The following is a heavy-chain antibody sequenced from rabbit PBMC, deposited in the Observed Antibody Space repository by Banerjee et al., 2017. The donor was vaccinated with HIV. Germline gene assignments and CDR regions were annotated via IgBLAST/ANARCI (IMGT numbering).Heavy chain of an antibody. CDR2: IYAGSSGST. D-gene: IGHD4-1*01. Sequence: QEQLEESGGGLVQPEGSLTLTCTASGFSFSNKYVMCWVRQAPGKGLEWIACIYAGSSGSTYYASWAKGRFTISKTSWTTVTLQMTSLTAADTASYFCARDLAGVIGWNFNLWGQGTLVTVS. CDR1: GFSFSNKYV. CDR3: ARDLAGVIGWNFNL. J-gene: IGHJ4*01. V-gene: IGHV1S45*01.